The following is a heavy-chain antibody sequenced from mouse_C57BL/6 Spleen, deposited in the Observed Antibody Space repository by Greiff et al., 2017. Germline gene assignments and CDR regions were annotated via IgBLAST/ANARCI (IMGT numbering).Heavy chain of an antibody. CDR3: ARDAIDSSGFAY. J-gene: IGHJ3*01. D-gene: IGHD3-2*02. CDR2: SRNIANDYTT. Sequence: EVNVVESGGGLVQSGRSLRLSCATSGFTFSDFYMEWVRQAPGKGLEWIAASRNIANDYTTAYSASVKGRFIVSRDTSPSILYLQMKALRAEDAAMYDCARDAIDSSGFAYWGQGTLVTVSA. CDR1: GFTFSDFY. V-gene: IGHV7-1*01.